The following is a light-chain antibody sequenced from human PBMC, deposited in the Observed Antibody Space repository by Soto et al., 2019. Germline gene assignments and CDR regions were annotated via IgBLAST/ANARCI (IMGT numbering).Light chain of an antibody. J-gene: IGLJ2*01. Sequence: QSALTQPASVSGSPGQSITISCTGTYSDIGAYNFVSWYQHHPGKAPKLIIYEVNNRPSGVSNHFSGSKSGNTASLSISDLQAEDEADYYCSSYTSVSIVVVFGGGTKLTVL. CDR3: SSYTSVSIVVV. CDR2: EVN. V-gene: IGLV2-14*01. CDR1: YSDIGAYNF.